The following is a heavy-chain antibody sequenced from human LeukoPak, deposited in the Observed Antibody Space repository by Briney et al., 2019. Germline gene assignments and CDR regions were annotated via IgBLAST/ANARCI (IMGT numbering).Heavy chain of an antibody. CDR1: GGSISSYY. Sequence: SETLSLTCTVSGGSISSYYWSWIRQPAGKGLEWIGRIYTSGSTNYNPSLKSRVTMSVDTSKNQFSLKLSSVTAADTAVYYCARDLLGSGCYYAVYYYYYMDVWGKGTTVTVSS. CDR3: ARDLLGSGCYYAVYYYYYMDV. D-gene: IGHD3-10*01. CDR2: IYTSGST. J-gene: IGHJ6*03. V-gene: IGHV4-4*07.